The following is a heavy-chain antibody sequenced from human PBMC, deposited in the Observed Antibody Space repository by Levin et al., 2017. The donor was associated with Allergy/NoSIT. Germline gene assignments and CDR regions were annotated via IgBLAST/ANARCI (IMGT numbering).Heavy chain of an antibody. D-gene: IGHD2-15*01. J-gene: IGHJ4*02. Sequence: GGSLRLSCAASGFTFSSYSMNWVRQAPGKGLEWVSSISCSSSYIYYADSVKGRFTISRDNAKNSLYLQMNSLRAEDTAVYYCARDEWCSGGSCGGQGTLVTVSS. CDR2: ISCSSSYI. CDR1: GFTFSSYS. V-gene: IGHV3-21*01. CDR3: ARDEWCSGGSC.